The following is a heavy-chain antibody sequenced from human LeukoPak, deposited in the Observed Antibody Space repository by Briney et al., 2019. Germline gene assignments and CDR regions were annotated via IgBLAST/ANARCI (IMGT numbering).Heavy chain of an antibody. CDR1: GYSLTTYY. D-gene: IGHD3-22*01. CDR3: ARGRSRLYYYDSSGYYYFDY. Sequence: SVKVSCKASGYSLTTYYMHWVRQAPGQGLEWMGGIIPIFGTANYAQKFQGRVTITADESTSTAYMELSSLRSEDTAVYYCARGRSRLYYYDSSGYYYFDYWGQGTLVTVSS. V-gene: IGHV1-69*13. CDR2: IIPIFGTA. J-gene: IGHJ4*01.